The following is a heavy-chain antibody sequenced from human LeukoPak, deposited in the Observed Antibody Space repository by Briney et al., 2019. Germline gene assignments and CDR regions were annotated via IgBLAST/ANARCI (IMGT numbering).Heavy chain of an antibody. CDR2: IHHSGST. CDR1: GYSISSGYY. V-gene: IGHV4-38-2*02. J-gene: IGHJ4*02. D-gene: IGHD6-13*01. Sequence: SETLSLTGTVSGYSISSGYYWGWIRQPPGKGLEWIGSIHHSGSTYYNPSLKSRVTMSVDTSKNQFSLRLRSVTAADTAVYYCARQIASAGTAGFDFWGQGALVTVSS. CDR3: ARQIASAGTAGFDF.